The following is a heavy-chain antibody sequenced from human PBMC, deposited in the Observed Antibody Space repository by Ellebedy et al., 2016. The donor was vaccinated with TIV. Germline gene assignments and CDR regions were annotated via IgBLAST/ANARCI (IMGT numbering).Heavy chain of an antibody. V-gene: IGHV3-74*01. CDR2: INNDGSST. D-gene: IGHD3-3*01. CDR1: GLPFSSYW. J-gene: IGHJ4*02. CDR3: AGDLDV. Sequence: GESLKISCAASGLPFSSYWMHWVRQAPGEGLVWVARINNDGSSTNYADSVKGRFTISRDNAESILYLKMNSLRVEDTARYYCAGDLDVWGQGILVTVSS.